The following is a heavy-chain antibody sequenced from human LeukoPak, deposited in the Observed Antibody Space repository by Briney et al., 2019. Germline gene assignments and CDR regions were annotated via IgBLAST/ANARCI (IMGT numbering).Heavy chain of an antibody. CDR3: ARGIGYGDHGPFTHDAFDI. Sequence: PSETLSLTCTVSGGSISSSSYYWGWIRQPPVKGLEWIGSIYYSGSTYYNPSLKSRVTISVDTSKNQFSLKLSSVTAADTAVYYCARGIGYGDHGPFTHDAFDIWGQGTMVTVSS. V-gene: IGHV4-39*07. D-gene: IGHD4-17*01. J-gene: IGHJ3*02. CDR2: IYYSGST. CDR1: GGSISSSSYY.